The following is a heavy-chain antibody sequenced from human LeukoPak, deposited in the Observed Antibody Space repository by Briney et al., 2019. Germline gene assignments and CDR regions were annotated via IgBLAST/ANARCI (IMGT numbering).Heavy chain of an antibody. D-gene: IGHD1-14*01. CDR1: GFTFSSYT. CDR2: ITGSSNYI. V-gene: IGHV3-21*01. J-gene: IGHJ6*03. CDR3: ARDMIPERHEGYYYYYMDV. Sequence: GGSLRLSCAASGFTFSSYTMNWVRQAPGKGLEWVSSITGSSNYIYYADSLKGRFTISRDNANNSLYLQMNSLRAEDTAVYYCARDMIPERHEGYYYYYMDVWGKGTTVTVSS.